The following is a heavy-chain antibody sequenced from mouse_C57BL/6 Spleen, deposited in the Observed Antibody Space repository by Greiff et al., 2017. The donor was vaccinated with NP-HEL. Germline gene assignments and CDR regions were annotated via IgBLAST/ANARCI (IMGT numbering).Heavy chain of an antibody. V-gene: IGHV1-26*01. J-gene: IGHJ4*01. CDR3: ARRDGNLGLMDY. Sequence: EVQLQQSGPELVKPGASVKISCKASGYTFTDYYMNWVKQSHGKSLEWIGDINPNNGGTSYNQKFKGKATLTVDKSSSTAYMELRSLTSEDSAVYYCARRDGNLGLMDYWGQGTSVTVSS. CDR2: INPNNGGT. D-gene: IGHD2-1*01. CDR1: GYTFTDYY.